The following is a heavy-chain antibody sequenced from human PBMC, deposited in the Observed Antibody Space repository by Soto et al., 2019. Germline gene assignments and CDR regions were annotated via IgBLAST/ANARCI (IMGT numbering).Heavy chain of an antibody. CDR1: GGSFSGYY. D-gene: IGHD1-26*01. CDR2: INHSGST. CDR3: ARGGYSGYDSYGMDV. Sequence: PSETLSLTCAVNGGSFSGYYWSWIRQPPGKGLEWIGEINHSGSTNYNPSLKSRVTISVDTSKNQFSLKLSSVTAADTAVYYCARGGYSGYDSYGMDVWGQGTTVTVSS. J-gene: IGHJ6*02. V-gene: IGHV4-34*01.